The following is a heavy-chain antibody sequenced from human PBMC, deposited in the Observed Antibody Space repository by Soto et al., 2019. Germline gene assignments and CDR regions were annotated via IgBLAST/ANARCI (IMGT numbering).Heavy chain of an antibody. V-gene: IGHV3-30-3*01. D-gene: IGHD6-19*01. CDR3: ARCDVIPGIAVAGHPLLT. CDR1: GFTFSSYA. CDR2: ISYDGSNK. J-gene: IGHJ5*02. Sequence: QVQLVESGGGVVQPGRSLRLSCAASGFTFSSYAMHWVRQAPGKGLERVAVISYDGSNKYYADSVKGRFTISRDNSKNTLYLQMNSLRAEDTAVYYCARCDVIPGIAVAGHPLLTWGQGTLVTVSA.